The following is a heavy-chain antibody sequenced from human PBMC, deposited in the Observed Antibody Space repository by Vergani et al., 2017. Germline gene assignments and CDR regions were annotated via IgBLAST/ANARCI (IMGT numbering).Heavy chain of an antibody. D-gene: IGHD3-10*01. J-gene: IGHJ5*02. CDR3: ARGSRFGDDRGNWFDP. V-gene: IGHV4-4*02. CDR1: RGSISSSNW. Sequence: QVQLQESGPGLVKPSGTLSLTSAVSRGSISSSNWWSWVRQLPGKGLEWIGGIYHSGSTNYNPSLKSRVTISVGKSKNQFSMKLSSVTAADTAVYYCARGSRFGDDRGNWFDPWGQGTLVTVSS. CDR2: IYHSGST.